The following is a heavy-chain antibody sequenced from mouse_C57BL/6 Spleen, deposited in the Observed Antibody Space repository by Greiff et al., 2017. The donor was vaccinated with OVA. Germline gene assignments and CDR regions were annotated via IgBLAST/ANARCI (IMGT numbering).Heavy chain of an antibody. CDR2: IHPNSGST. V-gene: IGHV1-64*01. D-gene: IGHD2-1*01. J-gene: IGHJ4*01. CDR1: GYTFTSYW. Sequence: QVQLKQSGAELVKPGASVKLSCKASGYTFTSYWMHWVKQRPGQGLEWIGMIHPNSGSTNYNEKFKSKATLTVDKSSSTAYMQLSSLTSEDSAVYYCARREIYYGNFYAMDYWGQGTSVTVSS. CDR3: ARREIYYGNFYAMDY.